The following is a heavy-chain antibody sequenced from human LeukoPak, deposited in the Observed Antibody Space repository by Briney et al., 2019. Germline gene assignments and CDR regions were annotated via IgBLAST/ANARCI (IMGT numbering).Heavy chain of an antibody. V-gene: IGHV3-15*01. CDR2: IKGKSDGGTT. D-gene: IGHD3-10*01. Sequence: GGSLRLSCAASGFTFSYAGMSWVRQAPGKGLEWVGRIKGKSDGGTTDYAAPVKGRFTISRDDSKNTLYLQMNSLKTEDTAVYYCTTYDSGTAYTYCFENWGQGTLVTVSS. CDR1: GFTFSYAG. J-gene: IGHJ4*02. CDR3: TTYDSGTAYTYCFEN.